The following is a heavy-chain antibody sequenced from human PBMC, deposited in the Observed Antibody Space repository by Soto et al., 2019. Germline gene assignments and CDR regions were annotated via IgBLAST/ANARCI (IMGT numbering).Heavy chain of an antibody. Sequence: SETLSLTCTVSGGSISGSSYYWSWIRQPPGKGLEWIGYIYYSGSTNYNPSLKSRVTISVDTSKNQFSLKLSSVTAADTAVYYCARQYDILTGYYNVNAFDIWGQGTMVTVSS. CDR2: IYYSGST. J-gene: IGHJ3*02. V-gene: IGHV4-61*05. D-gene: IGHD3-9*01. CDR3: ARQYDILTGYYNVNAFDI. CDR1: GGSISGSSYY.